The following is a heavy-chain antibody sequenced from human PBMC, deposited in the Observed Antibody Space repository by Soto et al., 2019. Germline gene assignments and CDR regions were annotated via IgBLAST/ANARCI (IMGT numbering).Heavy chain of an antibody. CDR3: TPGVGTRGMDV. CDR1: GFTFSNAW. Sequence: GGSLRLSCAASGFTFSNAWMSWVRQAPGKGLEWVGRIKSKTDGGTTDYAAPVKGRFTISRDDSKNTLYLQMNSLKTEDTAVYYSTPGVGTRGMDVWGQGTTVTVSS. CDR2: IKSKTDGGTT. J-gene: IGHJ6*02. V-gene: IGHV3-15*01. D-gene: IGHD3-3*01.